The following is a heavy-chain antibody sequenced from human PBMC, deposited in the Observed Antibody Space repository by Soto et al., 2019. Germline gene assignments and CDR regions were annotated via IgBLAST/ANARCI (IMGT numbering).Heavy chain of an antibody. V-gene: IGHV4-59*01. CDR2: IYYSGST. Sequence: SETLSLTCIVSGDSISSYYWGWVRQPPGKGLEWIGYIYYSGSTNYNPSLKSRVTISVDTSKNQFSLKLNSVTAADTAVYYCATSPLGDTAMVLWGQGTLVTVSS. D-gene: IGHD5-18*01. J-gene: IGHJ4*02. CDR1: GDSISSYY. CDR3: ATSPLGDTAMVL.